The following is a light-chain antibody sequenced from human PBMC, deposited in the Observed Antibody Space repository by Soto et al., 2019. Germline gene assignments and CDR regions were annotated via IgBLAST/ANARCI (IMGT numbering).Light chain of an antibody. CDR3: QQYGSSPRA. J-gene: IGKJ1*01. Sequence: EIVLTHSPATLSLSPGERATLSCRAKSSVSSYLAWEQQKPGQAPRLLIYGASSRATGIPDRFSGSGSGTDFTLTINRLEPEDFAVYYCQQYGSSPRAFGQGTKVDIK. CDR1: SSVSSY. CDR2: GAS. V-gene: IGKV3-20*01.